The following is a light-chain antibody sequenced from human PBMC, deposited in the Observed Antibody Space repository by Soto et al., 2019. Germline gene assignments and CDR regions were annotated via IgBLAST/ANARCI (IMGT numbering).Light chain of an antibody. V-gene: IGLV2-23*01. CDR1: SSDVGSYNL. CDR3: CSYAGSSTYV. CDR2: EGS. J-gene: IGLJ1*01. Sequence: QAVVTQPASVSGSPGQSITISCTGTSSDVGSYNLVSWYQQHPGKAPKFMIYEGSKRPSGVSNRFSGSKSGNTASLTISGLQAEDEADYYCCSYAGSSTYVFGSGTKVTVL.